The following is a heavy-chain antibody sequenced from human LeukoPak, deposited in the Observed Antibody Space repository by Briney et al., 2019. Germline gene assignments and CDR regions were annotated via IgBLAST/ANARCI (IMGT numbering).Heavy chain of an antibody. D-gene: IGHD3-9*01. V-gene: IGHV4-59*01. Sequence: SETLSLTCTVSGGSISSYYWSWIRQPPGTGLECFGYIYYSGNTNYNPSLKSRVTMSVDTSKNQISLKLSSVTAADTAMYYCARVLETGMTGYYFDLWGRGTLVTVSS. CDR3: ARVLETGMTGYYFDL. CDR2: IYYSGNT. J-gene: IGHJ2*01. CDR1: GGSISSYY.